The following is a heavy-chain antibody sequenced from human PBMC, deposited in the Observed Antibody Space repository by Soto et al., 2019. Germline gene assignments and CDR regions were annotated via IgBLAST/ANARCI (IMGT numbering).Heavy chain of an antibody. CDR3: ARDGGSYFEEDY. CDR1: GFTFSSYS. V-gene: IGHV3-21*01. J-gene: IGHJ4*02. D-gene: IGHD1-26*01. CDR2: ISSSSSYI. Sequence: EVQLVESGGGLVKPGGSLRLSCAASGFTFSSYSMNWVRQAPGKGLEWVSSISSSSSYIYYADSVKGRFTISRDNAKNSLYLQMKSLRAEDTAVYYCARDGGSYFEEDYWGQGTLVTVSS.